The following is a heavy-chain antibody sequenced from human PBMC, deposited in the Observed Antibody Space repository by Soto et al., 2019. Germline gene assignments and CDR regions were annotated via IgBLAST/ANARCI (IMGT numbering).Heavy chain of an antibody. V-gene: IGHV3-7*01. CDR1: GFTFSSYW. CDR3: AREQLQVVIPDY. D-gene: IGHD6-13*01. CDR2: IKQDGSEK. J-gene: IGHJ4*02. Sequence: EVQLVESGGGLVQPGGSLRLSCAASGFTFSSYWMNWVRQAPGKGLEWVANIKQDGSEKYYVDSVKGRLTISRDNTKNSLYLQRNSLRAEDTAVYYCAREQLQVVIPDYWGQGTLVTVSS.